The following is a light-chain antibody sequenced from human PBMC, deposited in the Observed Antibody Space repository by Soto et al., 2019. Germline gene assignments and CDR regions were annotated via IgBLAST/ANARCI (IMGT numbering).Light chain of an antibody. J-gene: IGLJ3*02. CDR3: SSWTRTATPWV. Sequence: QSVLTQPASVSGSPGQSITISCTGTSSDIGDYNHVSWYQQYPGKAPKLVIYEVNNRPSGVSNRFSGSKSGYTASLTISGLQAEDEGDYYCSSWTRTATPWVFGGGTKLTVL. CDR1: SSDIGDYNH. V-gene: IGLV2-14*01. CDR2: EVN.